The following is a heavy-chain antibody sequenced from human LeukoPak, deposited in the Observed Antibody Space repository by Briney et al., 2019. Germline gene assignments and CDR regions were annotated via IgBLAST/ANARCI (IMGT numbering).Heavy chain of an antibody. J-gene: IGHJ4*02. CDR2: ISSDGSST. V-gene: IGHV3-74*01. Sequence: GGSLRLSCAASGFTFSNYWMHWVRQAPGKGLVWVSRISSDGSSTSYADSVKGRFTISRDNAKNTLYLQMNSLRAEDTAVYYCARTAYGDYSLGFWGQGTLVTVSS. CDR3: ARTAYGDYSLGF. D-gene: IGHD4-17*01. CDR1: GFTFSNYW.